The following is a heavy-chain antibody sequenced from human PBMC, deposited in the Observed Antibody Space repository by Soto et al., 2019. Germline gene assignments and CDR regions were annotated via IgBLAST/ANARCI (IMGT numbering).Heavy chain of an antibody. CDR1: GFTFSSYA. D-gene: IGHD3-10*01. J-gene: IGHJ6*02. Sequence: DVQLLESGGHLVQPGGSLRLSCAASGFTFSSYAMSWVRQAPGKGLEWVSSVSAGGDMTYYSDSVKGRFTISRDNSNNALFLQMHSLRIEDTALYYCARGDRGGSGSPASYYHSGLDVWGQGATVTVS. V-gene: IGHV3-23*01. CDR2: VSAGGDMT. CDR3: ARGDRGGSGSPASYYHSGLDV.